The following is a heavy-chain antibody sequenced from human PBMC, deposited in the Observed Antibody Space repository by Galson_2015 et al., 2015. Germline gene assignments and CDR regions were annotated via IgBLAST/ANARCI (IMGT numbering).Heavy chain of an antibody. V-gene: IGHV3-74*03. D-gene: IGHD2-21*01. CDR3: AKSDWLES. CDR1: GFTFRAYW. Sequence: SLRLSCAASGFTFRAYWMHWVRHPPGKGLEWVSRIKNDGSITAYADSVKGRFTISRDNAKNTVFLQMNSLRAEDTAVYYCAKSDWLESWGQGTPVTVSS. J-gene: IGHJ4*02. CDR2: IKNDGSIT.